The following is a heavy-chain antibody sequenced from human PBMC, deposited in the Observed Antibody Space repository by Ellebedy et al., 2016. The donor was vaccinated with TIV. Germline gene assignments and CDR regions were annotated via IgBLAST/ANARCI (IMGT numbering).Heavy chain of an antibody. V-gene: IGHV3-53*01. CDR2: IYSGSST. Sequence: GGSLRLSXAASGFTVSSNYMSWVRQAPGKGLEWVSVIYSGSSTYYADSVKGRFTISRDNSKNTLYLQMNSLRAEDTAVYYCASRGYYDSSGYFYLNYWGQGTLVTVSS. J-gene: IGHJ4*02. CDR1: GFTVSSNY. D-gene: IGHD3-22*01. CDR3: ASRGYYDSSGYFYLNY.